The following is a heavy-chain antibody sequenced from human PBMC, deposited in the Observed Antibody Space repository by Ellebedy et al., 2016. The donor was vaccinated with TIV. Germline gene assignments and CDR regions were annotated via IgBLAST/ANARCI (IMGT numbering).Heavy chain of an antibody. CDR1: GFTFSRFW. J-gene: IGHJ4*02. Sequence: GESLKISCAASGFTFSRFWMAWVRQAPGKGLEWVATINQDGSETYYVDSVKGRFTISRDNSKNSLYLQMNSLRADDTALYYCASAARGSGADESFWGQGTLVTVSS. CDR2: INQDGSET. V-gene: IGHV3-7*01. CDR3: ASAARGSGADESF. D-gene: IGHD5-12*01.